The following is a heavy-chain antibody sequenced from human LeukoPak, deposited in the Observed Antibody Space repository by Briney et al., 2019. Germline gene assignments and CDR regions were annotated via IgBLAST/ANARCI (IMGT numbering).Heavy chain of an antibody. D-gene: IGHD3-9*01. CDR1: GFTFSSYG. Sequence: GGSLRLSCAASGFTFSSYGMHWVRQAPGKGLEWVTFIRYDGSNKYYAVSVKGRFTISRDNSKNTLYLQMNSLRTEDTAVYYCAKIDTFDDDTSGRHWLDSWGQGTLVTVSS. CDR2: IRYDGSNK. CDR3: AKIDTFDDDTSGRHWLDS. J-gene: IGHJ5*01. V-gene: IGHV3-30*02.